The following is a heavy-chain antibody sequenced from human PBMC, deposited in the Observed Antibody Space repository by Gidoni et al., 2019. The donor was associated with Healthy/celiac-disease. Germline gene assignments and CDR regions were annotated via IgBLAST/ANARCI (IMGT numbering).Heavy chain of an antibody. CDR2: INPSGGST. V-gene: IGHV1-46*03. CDR3: AREIGGYGPTDY. Sequence: PGQGLEWMGIINPSGGSTSYAQKFQGRVTMTRDTSTSTVYMELSSLRSEDTAVYYCAREIGGYGPTDYWGQGTLVTVSS. D-gene: IGHD5-18*01. J-gene: IGHJ4*02.